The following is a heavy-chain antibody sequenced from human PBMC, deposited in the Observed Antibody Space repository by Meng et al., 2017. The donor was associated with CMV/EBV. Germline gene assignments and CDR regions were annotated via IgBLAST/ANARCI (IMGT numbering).Heavy chain of an antibody. CDR3: ARDGDGSGSYVGMDV. Sequence: GESLKISCAASGFTFDDYTMHWVRQAPGKGLEWVSLISWDGGSTYYADSVKGRFTISRDNSKNSLYLQMNSLRAEDTAVYYCARDGDGSGSYVGMDVWGQGTTVTVSS. CDR2: ISWDGGST. J-gene: IGHJ6*02. D-gene: IGHD3-10*01. V-gene: IGHV3-43*01. CDR1: GFTFDDYT.